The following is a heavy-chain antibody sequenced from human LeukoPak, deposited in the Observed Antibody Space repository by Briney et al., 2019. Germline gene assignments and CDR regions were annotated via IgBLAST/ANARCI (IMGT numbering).Heavy chain of an antibody. D-gene: IGHD6-25*01. V-gene: IGHV3-23*01. CDR1: GFTFSSYG. Sequence: GGSLRLSCAASGFTFSSYGMTWVCQAPGKGLEWVSAISGSGGSTYYADSVKGRFTISRDNSKNTLYLQMNSLRAEDTAVYYCAKGGDHVGYYFDYWGQGTLVTVSS. CDR2: ISGSGGST. J-gene: IGHJ4*02. CDR3: AKGGDHVGYYFDY.